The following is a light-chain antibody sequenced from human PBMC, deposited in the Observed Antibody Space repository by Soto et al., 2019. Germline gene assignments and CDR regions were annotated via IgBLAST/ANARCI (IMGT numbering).Light chain of an antibody. V-gene: IGLV2-8*01. J-gene: IGLJ3*02. CDR3: SSYTSSSTLV. Sequence: QSVLTQPPSASGSPGQSVTISCTGTSNDVGAYPYVSWYKQYPGEAPQLMLYEVTKRPSGVPGRFSGSKSGNTASLTVSGLQAEDEADYYCSSYTSSSTLVFGGGTKLTVL. CDR2: EVT. CDR1: SNDVGAYPY.